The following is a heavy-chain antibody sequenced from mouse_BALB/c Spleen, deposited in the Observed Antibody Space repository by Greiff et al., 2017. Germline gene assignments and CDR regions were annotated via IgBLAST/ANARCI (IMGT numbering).Heavy chain of an antibody. Sequence: EVHLVESGGGLVQPKGSLKLSCAASGFTFNTYAMNWVRQAPGKGLEWVARIRSKSNNYATYYADSVKDRFTISRDDSQSMLYLQMNNLKTEDTAMYYCVRHAVAHYYAMDYWGQGTSVTVSS. J-gene: IGHJ4*01. D-gene: IGHD1-1*02. V-gene: IGHV10-1*02. CDR3: VRHAVAHYYAMDY. CDR1: GFTFNTYA. CDR2: IRSKSNNYAT.